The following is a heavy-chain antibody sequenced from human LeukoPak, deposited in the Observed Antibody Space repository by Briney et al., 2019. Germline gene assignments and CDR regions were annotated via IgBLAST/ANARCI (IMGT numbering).Heavy chain of an antibody. CDR1: GFSLSSYA. D-gene: IGHD2-15*01. CDR2: TSSSDDGK. J-gene: IGHJ4*01. CDR3: AKAPVTSCRGAFCYPFDS. Sequence: GGSLRLSCTDSGFSLSSYAMSWVRRAPGKGLEWVSATSSSDDGKYYADSVRGRFTISRDNSRNTMYLQMNSLRAEDAAVYYCAKAPVTSCRGAFCYPFDSWGQGTLVTVSS. V-gene: IGHV3-23*01.